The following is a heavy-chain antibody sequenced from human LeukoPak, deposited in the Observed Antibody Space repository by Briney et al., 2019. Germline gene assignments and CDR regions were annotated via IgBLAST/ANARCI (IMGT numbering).Heavy chain of an antibody. V-gene: IGHV5-10-1*01. Sequence: GGSLKTSCKGSGYSFTSYWISWVRQMPGKGLEWMGRIDPSDSYTNYRPSFQGHVTFSADKSISTAYLQWSSLRASDTAMYYCARSYDGSGYYPDYWGQGTLVTVSS. CDR3: ARSYDGSGYYPDY. CDR2: IDPSDSYT. D-gene: IGHD3-22*01. J-gene: IGHJ4*02. CDR1: GYSFTSYW.